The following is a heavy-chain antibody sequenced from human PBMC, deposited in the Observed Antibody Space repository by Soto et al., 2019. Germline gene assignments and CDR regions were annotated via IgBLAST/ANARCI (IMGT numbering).Heavy chain of an antibody. CDR3: ARQGVLRFLEWLLAFDY. Sequence: PSETLSLTCTVSGGSISSSSYYWGWIRQPPGKGLEWIGSIYYSGSTYYNPSLKSRVTISVDTSKNQFSLKLSSVTAADTAVYYCARQGVLRFLEWLLAFDYWGQGTLVTISS. V-gene: IGHV4-39*01. CDR2: IYYSGST. D-gene: IGHD3-3*01. CDR1: GGSISSSSYY. J-gene: IGHJ4*02.